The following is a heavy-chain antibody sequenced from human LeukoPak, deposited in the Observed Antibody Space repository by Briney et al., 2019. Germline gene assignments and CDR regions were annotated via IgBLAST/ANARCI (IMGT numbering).Heavy chain of an antibody. J-gene: IGHJ5*02. CDR2: MNPNSGNT. CDR3: ARANGGYDYGFRVNWFDP. Sequence: ASVKVSCKASGYTFTSYDINWVRQATGQGLGWMGWMNPNSGNTDYAQKFQGRVTMTRNTSISTAYMELSSLRSEDTAVYYCARANGGYDYGFRVNWFDPWGQGTLVTVSS. D-gene: IGHD5-12*01. V-gene: IGHV1-8*01. CDR1: GYTFTSYD.